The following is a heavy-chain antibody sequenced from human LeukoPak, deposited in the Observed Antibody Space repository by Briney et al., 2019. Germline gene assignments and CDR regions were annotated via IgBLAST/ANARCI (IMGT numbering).Heavy chain of an antibody. J-gene: IGHJ4*02. CDR1: GFTFSSYA. V-gene: IGHV3-23*01. Sequence: GGSLRLSCAASGFTFSSYAMSWVRQAPGKGLEWVSTISGSGGGTYYADSVKGRFTISRDNSKNTLYLQMNSLRAEDTAVYYCAKGTGSYYFRFDYWGQGTLVTVSS. CDR3: AKGTGSYYFRFDY. D-gene: IGHD1-26*01. CDR2: ISGSGGGT.